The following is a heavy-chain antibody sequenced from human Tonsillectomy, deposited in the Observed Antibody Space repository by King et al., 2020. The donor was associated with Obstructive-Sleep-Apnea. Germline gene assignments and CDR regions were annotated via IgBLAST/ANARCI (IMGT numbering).Heavy chain of an antibody. D-gene: IGHD1-1*01. V-gene: IGHV4-59*08. Sequence: VQLQESGPGLVKPSETLSLTCTVSGGSISSYYWSWIRQPPGKGLEWIGYIYKSETTKYNPSLKSRVTISVDTSKNQFSLKLGSVTAADTAVYYCARHSRPTGIAGYWGQGTLVTVSS. J-gene: IGHJ4*02. CDR2: IYKSETT. CDR3: ARHSRPTGIAGY. CDR1: GGSISSYY.